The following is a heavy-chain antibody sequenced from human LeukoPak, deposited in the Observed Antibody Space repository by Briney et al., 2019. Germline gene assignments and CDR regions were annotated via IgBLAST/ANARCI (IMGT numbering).Heavy chain of an antibody. Sequence: GGSLRLSCAASGFTFSSYSMNWVRQAPGKGLEWVSSISSSSSYIYYADSVKGRFTISRDNAKNSLYLQMNSLRAEDSAVYYCARDPAIFGVVPPYYYMDVWGKGTTVTVSS. CDR1: GFTFSSYS. CDR3: ARDPAIFGVVPPYYYMDV. J-gene: IGHJ6*03. D-gene: IGHD3-3*01. V-gene: IGHV3-21*01. CDR2: ISSSSSYI.